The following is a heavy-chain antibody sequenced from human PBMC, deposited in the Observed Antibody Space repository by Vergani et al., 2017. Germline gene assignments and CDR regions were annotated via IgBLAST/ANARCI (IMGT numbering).Heavy chain of an antibody. Sequence: QVQVVQPGAQVKKSEASVKVSCKTSGYTSSNYYMHWLRQAPGQGLEWMGIINPSGGHTNYAQKFQGRVTMTRDTCTCTVYMELSSLRSEYTCVDNCARGHYCILSGYRFWGQGTLVTVSA. D-gene: IGHD3-9*01. CDR2: INPSGGHT. J-gene: IGHJ4*02. CDR1: GYTSSNYY. V-gene: IGHV1-46*03. CDR3: ARGHYCILSGYRF.